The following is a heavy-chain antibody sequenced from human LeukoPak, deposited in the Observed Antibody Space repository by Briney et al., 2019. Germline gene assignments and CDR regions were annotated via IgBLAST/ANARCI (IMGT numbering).Heavy chain of an antibody. Sequence: SETLSLTCTASGGSISGYYWSWIRQPAGGVLECIGRIYSTGTTTYNASLRSRVTISVDQSKSQFSLKLTSVTAADTAVYYCARLEPANWGSGPDYWGQGTLVTVSS. J-gene: IGHJ4*02. CDR1: GGSISGYY. V-gene: IGHV4-4*07. CDR2: IYSTGTT. CDR3: ARLEPANWGSGPDY. D-gene: IGHD7-27*01.